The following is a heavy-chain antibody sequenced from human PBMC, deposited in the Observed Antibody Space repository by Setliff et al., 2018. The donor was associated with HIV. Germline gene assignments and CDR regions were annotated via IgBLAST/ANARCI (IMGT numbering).Heavy chain of an antibody. V-gene: IGHV3-43D*04. CDR2: ISLDGSST. CDR3: AKDASITATSSYFDY. D-gene: IGHD1-20*01. Sequence: QPGGSLRLSCAASGFTFSAYAMHWVRQAPGKGLEWVSLISLDGSSTYYADSVKGRFTISRDNSTNSMYLQMCSLRAEDTALYYCAKDASITATSSYFDYWGQGTLVTVSS. J-gene: IGHJ4*02. CDR1: GFTFSAYA.